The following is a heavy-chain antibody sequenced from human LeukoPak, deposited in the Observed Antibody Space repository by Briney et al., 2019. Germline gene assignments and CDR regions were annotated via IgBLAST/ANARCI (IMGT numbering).Heavy chain of an antibody. Sequence: PSETLSLTCAVYGGSFSGYYWSWIRQPPGKGLEWIGEINHSGSTNYNPSLKSRVTISVDTSKNQFSLKLSSVTAADTAVYYCNRGYCSSTSCYGDPGGDNWGQGTLVTVSS. CDR1: GGSFSGYY. D-gene: IGHD2-2*01. V-gene: IGHV4-34*01. CDR3: NRGYCSSTSCYGDPGGDN. CDR2: INHSGST. J-gene: IGHJ4*02.